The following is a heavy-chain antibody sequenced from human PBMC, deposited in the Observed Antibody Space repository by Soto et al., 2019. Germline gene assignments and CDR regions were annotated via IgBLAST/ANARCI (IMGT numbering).Heavy chain of an antibody. CDR2: IWYDGSNK. D-gene: IGHD2-2*01. J-gene: IGHJ6*03. CDR3: ARDGCSSTSCYYFYMDV. CDR1: GFTFSSYG. Sequence: GGSLRLSCAASGFTFSSYGMHWVRQAPGKGLEWVAVIWYDGSNKYYADSVRGRFTISRDNSKNTLYLQMNSLRAEDTAVYYCARDGCSSTSCYYFYMDVWGKGTTVTVSS. V-gene: IGHV3-33*01.